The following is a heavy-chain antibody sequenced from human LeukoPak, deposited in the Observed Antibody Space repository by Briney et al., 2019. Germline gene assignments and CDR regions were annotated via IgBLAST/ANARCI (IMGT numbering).Heavy chain of an antibody. CDR2: IYYSGST. V-gene: IGHV4-39*01. CDR1: GGSISSSSYY. CDR3: ARQVYWFDP. Sequence: SETLSLTCTASGGSISSSSYYWGWIRQPPGKGLEWIGSIYYSGSTYYNPSLKSRVTISVDTSKNQFSLKLSSVTAADTAVYYCARQVYWFDPWGQGTLVTVSS. J-gene: IGHJ5*02.